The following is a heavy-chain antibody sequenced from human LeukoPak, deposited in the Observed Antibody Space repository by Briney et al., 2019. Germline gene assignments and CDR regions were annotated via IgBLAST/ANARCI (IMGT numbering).Heavy chain of an antibody. CDR2: ISAYNGNT. D-gene: IGHD6-19*01. CDR3: ARDYPSYSSGWYIYFDY. V-gene: IGHV1-18*01. J-gene: IGHJ4*02. CDR1: GYTFTSYG. Sequence: ASVKISCKASGYTFTSYGISWVRQAPGQGLEWMGWISAYNGNTNYAQKLQGRVTMTTDTSTSTAYMELRSLRSDDTAVYYCARDYPSYSSGWYIYFDYWGQGTLVTVSS.